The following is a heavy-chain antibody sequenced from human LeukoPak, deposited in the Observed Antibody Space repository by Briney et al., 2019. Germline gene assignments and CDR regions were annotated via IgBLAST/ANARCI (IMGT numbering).Heavy chain of an antibody. V-gene: IGHV3-73*01. CDR3: VLALGPRDY. Sequence: GGSLKPSCAASGFTFSGSAMHWVRQASGKGLEWVGRIRSKANSYATAYAASVKGRFTISRDDSKNTAYLQMNSLKTEDTAVYYRVLALGPRDYWGQGTLVTVSS. J-gene: IGHJ4*02. CDR1: GFTFSGSA. CDR2: IRSKANSYAT. D-gene: IGHD3-3*01.